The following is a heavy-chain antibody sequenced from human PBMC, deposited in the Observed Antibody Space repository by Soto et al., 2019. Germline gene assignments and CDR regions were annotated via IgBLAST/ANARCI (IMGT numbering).Heavy chain of an antibody. D-gene: IGHD4-17*01. CDR3: ARVDYGGDYYYYGMDV. Sequence: QVQLQESGPGLVKPSQTLSLTCTVSGGSISSGDYYWSWIRQPPGKGLEWIGYIYYSGSTYYNPSLKSRVTISVDTSKNQFSLKLTSVTAADTAVYYCARVDYGGDYYYYGMDVWGQGTTVTVSS. CDR1: GGSISSGDYY. CDR2: IYYSGST. J-gene: IGHJ6*02. V-gene: IGHV4-30-4*01.